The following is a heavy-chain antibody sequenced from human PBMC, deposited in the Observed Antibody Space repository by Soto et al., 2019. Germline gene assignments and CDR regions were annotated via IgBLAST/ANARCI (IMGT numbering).Heavy chain of an antibody. V-gene: IGHV4-34*01. Sequence: SETLSLTCAVYGGSFSGYYWSWIRQPPGKGLEWIGEINHSGSTNYNPSLKSRVTISVDTSKNQFSLKLSSVTAADTAVYYCARVLIDPAAHAFDIWGQGTMVTVSS. CDR2: INHSGST. J-gene: IGHJ3*02. CDR1: GGSFSGYY. D-gene: IGHD2-2*01. CDR3: ARVLIDPAAHAFDI.